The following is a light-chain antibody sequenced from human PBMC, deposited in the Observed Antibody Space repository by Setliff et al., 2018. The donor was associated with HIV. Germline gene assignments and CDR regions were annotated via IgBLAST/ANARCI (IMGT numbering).Light chain of an antibody. V-gene: IGLV1-40*01. CDR3: SSYTSSSTYV. J-gene: IGLJ1*01. CDR2: EVS. CDR1: SSNIGAGYD. Sequence: QSVLTQPPSVSGAPGQRVTISCTGSSSNIGAGYDVHWYQQPPGTVPKLMIYEVSNRPSGVPDRFSGSKSGNTASLTISGLQADDEADYYCSSYTSSSTYVFGTGTKV.